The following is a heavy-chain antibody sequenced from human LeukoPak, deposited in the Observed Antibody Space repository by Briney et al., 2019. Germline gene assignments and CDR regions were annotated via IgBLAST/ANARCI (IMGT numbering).Heavy chain of an antibody. Sequence: GGSLRLSCAASGFTFNIYWMSWVRQAPGKGLEWVTNIKEDGSEKYYVDSVKGRFTISRDNAKNSLYLQMNSLRAEDTAVYYCARASSWYAPSRFDPWGQGTLVTVSS. CDR3: ARASSWYAPSRFDP. CDR2: IKEDGSEK. CDR1: GFTFNIYW. V-gene: IGHV3-7*01. D-gene: IGHD6-13*01. J-gene: IGHJ5*02.